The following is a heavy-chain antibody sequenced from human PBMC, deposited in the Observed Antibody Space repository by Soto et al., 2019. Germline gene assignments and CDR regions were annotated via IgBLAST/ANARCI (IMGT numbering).Heavy chain of an antibody. CDR1: GGSISSGYYY. CDR2: IYYSGNT. J-gene: IGHJ6*02. V-gene: IGHV4-30-4*01. Sequence: SETLSLTCSVSGGSISSGYYYWSWIRQPPGKGLEWIGNIYYSGNTYYNPSLKSRLIISIDTSKNQFSLEVGSVTAADTAVYYCVSSSLYGMDVWGQGTTVTVSS. CDR3: VSSSLYGMDV.